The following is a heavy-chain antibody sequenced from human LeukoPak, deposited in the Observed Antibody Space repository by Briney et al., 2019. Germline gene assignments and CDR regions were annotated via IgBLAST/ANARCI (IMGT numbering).Heavy chain of an antibody. D-gene: IGHD3-10*01. Sequence: SETLSLTCTVSGGSTSSYYWSWIRQPPGKGLEWIGYIYYSGSTNYNPSLKSRVTISVDTSKNQFSLKLSSVTAADTAVYYCARLPGSGTEYYFDYWGQGTLVTVSS. V-gene: IGHV4-59*08. CDR2: IYYSGST. J-gene: IGHJ4*02. CDR1: GGSTSSYY. CDR3: ARLPGSGTEYYFDY.